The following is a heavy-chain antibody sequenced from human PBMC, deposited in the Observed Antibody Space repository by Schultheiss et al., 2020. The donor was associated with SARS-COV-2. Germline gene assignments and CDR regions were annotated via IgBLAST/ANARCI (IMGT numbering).Heavy chain of an antibody. J-gene: IGHJ4*02. CDR1: GFTVSSNY. CDR3: AKIGYRAARPPTTYYFDY. D-gene: IGHD6-6*01. CDR2: IKQDGSEK. Sequence: GESLKISCAASGFTVSSNYMSWVRQAPGKGLEWVANIKQDGSEKYYVDSVKGRFTISRDNAKNTLYLQMNSLRTEDTAVYYCAKIGYRAARPPTTYYFDYWGQGTLVTVSS. V-gene: IGHV3-7*03.